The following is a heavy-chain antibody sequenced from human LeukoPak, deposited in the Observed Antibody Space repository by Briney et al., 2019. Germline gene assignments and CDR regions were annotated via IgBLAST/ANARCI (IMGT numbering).Heavy chain of an antibody. J-gene: IGHJ4*02. D-gene: IGHD2-21*01. CDR2: INQGGGGT. Sequence: GGSLRLSCAASGFTFDDNGMSWVRQAPGKGLEWVASINQGGGGTYYVESVKGRFTISRDNAMNSFFLQMNNLRAEDTAVYYCARLLGDRTIYDYWGQGTLVTVSS. CDR1: GFTFDDNG. V-gene: IGHV3-7*01. CDR3: ARLLGDRTIYDY.